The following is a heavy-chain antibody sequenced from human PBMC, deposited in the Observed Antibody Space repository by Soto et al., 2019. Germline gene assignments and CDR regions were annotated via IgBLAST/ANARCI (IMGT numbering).Heavy chain of an antibody. D-gene: IGHD2-15*01. CDR3: TRGRVYCSGGSCYEYYYYYYGMDV. CDR1: GFTFGDYA. J-gene: IGHJ6*02. Sequence: GGSLRLSCTASGFTFGDYAMSWFRQAPGKGLEWVGFIRSKAYGGTTEYAASVKGRFTNSRDDSKSIAYLQMNSLKTEDTAVYYCTRGRVYCSGGSCYEYYYYYYGMDVWGQGTTVTVSS. CDR2: IRSKAYGGTT. V-gene: IGHV3-49*03.